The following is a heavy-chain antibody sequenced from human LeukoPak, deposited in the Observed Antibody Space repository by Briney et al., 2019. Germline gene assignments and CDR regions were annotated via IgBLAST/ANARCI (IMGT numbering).Heavy chain of an antibody. CDR3: ARWEDRRGGAFDI. D-gene: IGHD1-26*01. Sequence: GGSLRLSCAASGFTFSSYSMNWVRQAPGKGLEWVSSISSSSSYIYYADSVKGRFTISRDNAKNSLYLQMNGLRAEDTALYYWARWEDRRGGAFDIWGQGTMVTVSS. CDR2: ISSSSSYI. J-gene: IGHJ3*02. V-gene: IGHV3-21*01. CDR1: GFTFSSYS.